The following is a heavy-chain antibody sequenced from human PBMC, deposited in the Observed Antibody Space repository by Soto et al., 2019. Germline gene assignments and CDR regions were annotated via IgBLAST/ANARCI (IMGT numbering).Heavy chain of an antibody. CDR3: ARCFGVVTARMGFDY. D-gene: IGHD2-21*02. Sequence: QVQLQQWGAGLLKPSETLSLTCAVYGGSFSGYYWSWIRQPPGKGLEWIGEINHSGSTNYNPSLKSRVTISVDTSKHQFSLKLSSVTAADTAVYYCARCFGVVTARMGFDYWGQGTLVTVSS. V-gene: IGHV4-34*01. CDR2: INHSGST. J-gene: IGHJ4*02. CDR1: GGSFSGYY.